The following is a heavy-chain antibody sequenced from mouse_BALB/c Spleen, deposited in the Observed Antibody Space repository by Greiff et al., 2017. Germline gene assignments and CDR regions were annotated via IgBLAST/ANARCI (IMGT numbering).Heavy chain of an antibody. CDR2: ISYDGSN. Sequence: VQLKESGPGLVKPSQSLSLTCSVTGYSITSGYYWNWIRQFPGNKLEWMGYISYDGSNNYNPSLKNRISITRDTSKNQFFLKLNSVTTEDTATYYCARGPYYRYDAYFDYWGQGTTLTVSS. D-gene: IGHD2-14*01. J-gene: IGHJ2*01. CDR3: ARGPYYRYDAYFDY. CDR1: GYSITSGYY. V-gene: IGHV3-6*02.